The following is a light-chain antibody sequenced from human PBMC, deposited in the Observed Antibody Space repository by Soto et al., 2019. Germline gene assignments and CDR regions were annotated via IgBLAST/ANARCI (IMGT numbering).Light chain of an antibody. J-gene: IGLJ1*01. CDR1: SSNIGAGYD. V-gene: IGLV1-40*01. Sequence: QLVLTQPPSVSGAPGQRLTISCTGSSSNIGAGYDVHWYQQLPGTAPKLLIYGSTNRPSGVPGRFSGSKSGTSASLAIIGLQAEDEADYYCQSYDSSLGGSGVFGTGTKVTVL. CDR2: GST. CDR3: QSYDSSLGGSGV.